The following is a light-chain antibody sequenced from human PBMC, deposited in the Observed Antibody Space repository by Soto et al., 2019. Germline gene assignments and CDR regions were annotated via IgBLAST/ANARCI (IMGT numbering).Light chain of an antibody. J-gene: IGKJ1*01. V-gene: IGKV1-9*01. CDR3: QQYNSYSQT. Sequence: IQLTQSPSSLSASVGDRGTITCLASQDIAIYLAWYQQKKGDAPKMLIYAASTLYGGVPSRSRGSGSGTDFALTITSLQPDDFETYYCQQYNSYSQTFGQGTKVDIK. CDR1: QDIAIY. CDR2: AAS.